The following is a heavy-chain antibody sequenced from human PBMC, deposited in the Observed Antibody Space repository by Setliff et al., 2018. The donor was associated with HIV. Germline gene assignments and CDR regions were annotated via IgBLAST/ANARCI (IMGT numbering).Heavy chain of an antibody. D-gene: IGHD2-2*01. V-gene: IGHV1-2*02. Sequence: GASVKVSCQASGYTFTGYYMHWVRQAPGQGLEWMGWINPNSGGTTYAQKFQGRVTMARDTSTNTAYMEVSRLRSDDTAVYYCARDHCSSSGCYEYSYYGMDVWGQGTTVTVSS. CDR2: INPNSGGT. J-gene: IGHJ6*02. CDR3: ARDHCSSSGCYEYSYYGMDV. CDR1: GYTFTGYY.